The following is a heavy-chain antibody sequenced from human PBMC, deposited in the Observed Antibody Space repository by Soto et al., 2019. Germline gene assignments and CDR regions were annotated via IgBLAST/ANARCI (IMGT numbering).Heavy chain of an antibody. Sequence: GASVKVSCKASGYTFTGYYMHWVRQAPGQGLEWMGWINPNSGGTNYAQKFQGWVTMTRDTSISTAYMELSRLRSDDTAVYYCARDGIVGDPQTNYYYYGMDVWGQGTTVTVSS. D-gene: IGHD1-26*01. J-gene: IGHJ6*02. CDR2: INPNSGGT. CDR3: ARDGIVGDPQTNYYYYGMDV. V-gene: IGHV1-2*04. CDR1: GYTFTGYY.